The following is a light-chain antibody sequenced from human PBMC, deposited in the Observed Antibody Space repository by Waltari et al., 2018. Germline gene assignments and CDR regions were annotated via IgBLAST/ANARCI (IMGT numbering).Light chain of an antibody. CDR1: SSDVGGYSL. CDR2: AVT. Sequence: QSALTQPASVSGSPGQSITISCTGSSSDVGGYSLVSWYQQHPGKAPKLMIYAVTKRPSGFSHRVSGSKSGNTASLTISGLQTEDEADYYCCSYAGSTTSSVVFGTGTKVIVL. CDR3: CSYAGSTTSSVV. V-gene: IGLV2-23*02. J-gene: IGLJ1*01.